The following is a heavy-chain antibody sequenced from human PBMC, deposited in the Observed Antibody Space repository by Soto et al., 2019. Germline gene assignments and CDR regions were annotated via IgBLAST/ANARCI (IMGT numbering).Heavy chain of an antibody. J-gene: IGHJ4*02. V-gene: IGHV4-30-4*01. Sequence: TLSLTCTVXGGSISSGGSYWGWIRQPPGKGLEWIGYIYYSGNTYFNPSLKSRVTLSVDTSKNQFSLNLSSVTAADTAVYYCVRYCSTTKCPFDYWGQGTLVTVSS. CDR3: VRYCSTTKCPFDY. CDR1: GGSISSGGSY. D-gene: IGHD2-2*01. CDR2: IYYSGNT.